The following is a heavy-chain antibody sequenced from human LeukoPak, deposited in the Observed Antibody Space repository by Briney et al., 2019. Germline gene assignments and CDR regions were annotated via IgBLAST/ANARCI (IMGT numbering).Heavy chain of an antibody. CDR3: ARGARWPDFDY. D-gene: IGHD4-23*01. J-gene: IGHJ4*02. CDR1: GFTVSNNY. V-gene: IGHV3-66*01. CDR2: IYGGGST. Sequence: GGSLRLSCAASGFTVSNNYMSWVRQAPGRGLEWVSVIYGGGSTYYADSVKGRFFISKDNSKNTVSLQTNSLRPEDTAMYYCARGARWPDFDYWGQGTLVTVSS.